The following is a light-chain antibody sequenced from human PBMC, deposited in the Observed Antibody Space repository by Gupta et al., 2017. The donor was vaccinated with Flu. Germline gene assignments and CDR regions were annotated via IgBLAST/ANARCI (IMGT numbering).Light chain of an antibody. J-gene: IGLJ2*01. V-gene: IGLV1-47*02. Sequence: FSLPCRGRFANVGSDYIAWYHRAPELAPNLLIYDNSRRPAVLPDRFSASKSGTSASLPISRLQAEDEGVYYCSALDDCRVWPLFGGGTRLVVL. CDR3: SALDDCRVWPL. CDR2: DNS. CDR1: FANVGSDY.